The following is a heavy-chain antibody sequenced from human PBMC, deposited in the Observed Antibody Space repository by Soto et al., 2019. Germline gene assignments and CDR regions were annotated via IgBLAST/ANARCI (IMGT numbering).Heavy chain of an antibody. CDR3: ARENYGGMIDY. V-gene: IGHV4-31*03. CDR2: IFFSGNT. J-gene: IGHJ4*02. Sequence: LSLTCTVSGGSILNGAYYWTWIRQHPGKGLEWIGKIFFSGNTHYNPALKSRLILSVDTANNQFSLKLTSVTAADTAIYYCARENYGGMIDYWGPGTLVTVSS. CDR1: GGSILNGAYY. D-gene: IGHD2-15*01.